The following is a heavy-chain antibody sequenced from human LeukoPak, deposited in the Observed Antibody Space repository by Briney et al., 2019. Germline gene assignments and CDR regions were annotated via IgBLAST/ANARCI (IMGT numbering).Heavy chain of an antibody. CDR2: IYSGGST. J-gene: IGHJ4*02. V-gene: IGHV3-66*01. D-gene: IGHD3-9*01. CDR3: ARNYDILTAFDY. CDR1: GFTVSSNY. Sequence: GGSLRLSCAASGFTVSSNYMSWVRQAPGKGLEWVSVIYSGGSTYYADSAKGRFTISRDNSKNTLYLQMNSLRAEDTAVYYCARNYDILTAFDYWGQGTLVTVSS.